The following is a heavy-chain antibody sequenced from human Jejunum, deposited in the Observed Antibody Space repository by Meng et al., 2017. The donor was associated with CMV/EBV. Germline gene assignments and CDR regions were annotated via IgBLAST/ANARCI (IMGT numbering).Heavy chain of an antibody. V-gene: IGHV4-61*01. CDR2: IYYSGTT. J-gene: IGHJ6*02. Sequence: GSYYWSWFRQPPGKGLEWIGYIYYSGTTEYNPSLRGRVTMSLETSNNQFSLRLNSVTAADRAVYYCAMNIVKVSAISHYYYFDMDVWGQGTTVTVSS. CDR1: GSYY. D-gene: IGHD2/OR15-2a*01. CDR3: AMNIVKVSAISHYYYFDMDV.